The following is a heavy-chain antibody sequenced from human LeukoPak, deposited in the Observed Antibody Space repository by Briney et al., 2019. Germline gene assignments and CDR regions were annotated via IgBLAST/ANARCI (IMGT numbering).Heavy chain of an antibody. D-gene: IGHD1-26*01. CDR1: GFTFSTYA. CDR2: ISGSGGST. V-gene: IGHV3-23*01. J-gene: IGHJ3*02. CDR3: AKGRNPGSAFDI. Sequence: PGGSLRLSCAASGFTFSTYAMSWVRQAPGKGLEWVSAISGSGGSTYYADSVKGRFTISRDNSKNTLYLQMNSLRAEDTAVYYCAKGRNPGSAFDIWGQGTMVTVSS.